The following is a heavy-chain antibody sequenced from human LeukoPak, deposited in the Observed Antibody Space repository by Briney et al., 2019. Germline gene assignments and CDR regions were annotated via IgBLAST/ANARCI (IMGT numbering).Heavy chain of an antibody. CDR2: ISYDGSNK. V-gene: IGHV3-30*18. J-gene: IGHJ4*02. CDR3: AKLPPATYAYDSSGYYSFGYFDY. Sequence: GGSLRLSCAASGFTFSSYGMHWVRQAPGKGLEWVAVISYDGSNKYYADSVKGRFTISRDNSKNTLYLQMNSLRAEDTAVYYCAKLPPATYAYDSSGYYSFGYFDYWGQGTLVTVSS. CDR1: GFTFSSYG. D-gene: IGHD3-22*01.